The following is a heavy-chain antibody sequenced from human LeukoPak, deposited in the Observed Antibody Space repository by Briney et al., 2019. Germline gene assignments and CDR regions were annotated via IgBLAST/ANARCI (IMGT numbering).Heavy chain of an antibody. V-gene: IGHV4-39*07. Sequence: SETLSLTCTVSGDSISSSSYYWGWIRQPPGKGLEWIGNKYYRGSTYYNPSLKSRVTISVDTSKNQFSLNLTSVTAADTAVYYCARIAGGLYFYYYYMDVWGKGTTVTVSS. J-gene: IGHJ6*03. D-gene: IGHD3-16*01. CDR2: KYYRGST. CDR1: GDSISSSSYY. CDR3: ARIAGGLYFYYYYMDV.